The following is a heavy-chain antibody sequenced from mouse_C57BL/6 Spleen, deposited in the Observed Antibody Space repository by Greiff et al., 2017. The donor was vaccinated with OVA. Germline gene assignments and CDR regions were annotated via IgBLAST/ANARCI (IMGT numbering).Heavy chain of an antibody. Sequence: QVQLQQPGAELVRPGSSVKLSCKASGYTFTSYWMDWVKQRLGQGLEWIGNIYPSDSETHYNQKFKDKATLTVDKSSSTAYMQLSSLTSEDSAVYYCARSTTTVGDYWGQGTTLTVSS. CDR2: IYPSDSET. CDR3: ARSTTTVGDY. V-gene: IGHV1-61*01. D-gene: IGHD1-1*01. J-gene: IGHJ2*01. CDR1: GYTFTSYW.